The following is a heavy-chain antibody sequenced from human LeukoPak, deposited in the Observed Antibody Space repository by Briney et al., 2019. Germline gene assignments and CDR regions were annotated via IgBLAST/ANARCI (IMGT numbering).Heavy chain of an antibody. Sequence: TLSLTCTVSGGSISSGSYYWSWIRQPAGKGLEWIGRIYTSGSTNYNPSLKSRVTISVDTSKNQFSLKLSSVTAADTAVYYCARYKAYGGSFDYWGQGALVTVSS. J-gene: IGHJ4*02. CDR3: ARYKAYGGSFDY. V-gene: IGHV4-61*02. CDR2: IYTSGST. D-gene: IGHD4-23*01. CDR1: GGSISSGSYY.